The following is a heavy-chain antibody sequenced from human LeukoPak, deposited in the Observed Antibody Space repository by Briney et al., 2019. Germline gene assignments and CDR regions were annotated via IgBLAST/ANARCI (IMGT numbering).Heavy chain of an antibody. D-gene: IGHD5-18*01. Sequence: ASVKVSCKASGYTFTSYGISWVRQAPGQGLEWMGWTSAYNGNTNYAQKLQGRVTMTTDTSTSTAYMELRSLRSDDTAVYYCARSYGYNYYYYYYMDVWGKGTTVTVSS. CDR2: TSAYNGNT. CDR3: ARSYGYNYYYYYYMDV. CDR1: GYTFTSYG. J-gene: IGHJ6*03. V-gene: IGHV1-18*01.